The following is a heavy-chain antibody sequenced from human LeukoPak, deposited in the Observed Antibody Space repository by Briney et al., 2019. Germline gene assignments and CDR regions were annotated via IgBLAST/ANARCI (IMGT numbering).Heavy chain of an antibody. CDR1: GGSISNYY. Sequence: SEALSLTCTVSGGSISNYYRSWIRQPAGKGLEWIGRIYSTENTHYNPSLKSRVTMSVDTSKNQFSLELSSVTAADTAVYYCAREISGSSGPWFDPWGQGTLVTVSS. CDR2: IYSTENT. J-gene: IGHJ5*02. D-gene: IGHD2-15*01. V-gene: IGHV4-4*07. CDR3: AREISGSSGPWFDP.